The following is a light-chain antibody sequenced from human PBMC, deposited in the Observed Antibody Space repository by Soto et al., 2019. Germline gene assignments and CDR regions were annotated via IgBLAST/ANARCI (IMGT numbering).Light chain of an antibody. CDR3: QSHDTKLDSVV. CDR1: SSNIGANYD. CDR2: GNT. Sequence: QLVLTQPTSVSGAPGQTVTISCTGSSSNIGANYDVNWYQQLPGTAPKVLIYGNTDRPSGVPDRFSASKSGTSASLAITGLQAEDEADYYYQSHDTKLDSVVFGGGTKLTVL. J-gene: IGLJ2*01. V-gene: IGLV1-40*01.